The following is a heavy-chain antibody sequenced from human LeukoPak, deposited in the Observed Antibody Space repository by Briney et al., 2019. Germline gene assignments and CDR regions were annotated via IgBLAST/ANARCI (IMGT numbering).Heavy chain of an antibody. CDR2: IYYSGST. V-gene: IGHV4-59*01. Sequence: PSETLSLTCAVSGGSISSYYWSWIRQPPGKGLEWIGYIYYSGSTNYNPSLKSRVTISVDTSKNQFSLKLSSVTAADTAVYYCARARLYGIAAAAPFDYWGQGTLVTVSS. CDR1: GGSISSYY. CDR3: ARARLYGIAAAAPFDY. D-gene: IGHD6-13*01. J-gene: IGHJ4*02.